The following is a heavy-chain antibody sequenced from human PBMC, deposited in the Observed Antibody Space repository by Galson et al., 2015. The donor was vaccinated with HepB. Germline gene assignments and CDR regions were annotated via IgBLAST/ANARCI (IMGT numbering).Heavy chain of an antibody. CDR3: AKDTYYYGTASYYGYFQH. J-gene: IGHJ1*01. CDR2: ISGSGST. V-gene: IGHV3-23*01. D-gene: IGHD3-10*01. CDR1: GFNFRNYG. Sequence: SLRLSCAGSGFNFRNYGLFWVRQAPGKGLEWVSAISGSGSTYYADSVQGRFTISRDNSKSTVYLQMNSLRAEDTAIYFCAKDTYYYGTASYYGYFQHWGQGTVVTVSS.